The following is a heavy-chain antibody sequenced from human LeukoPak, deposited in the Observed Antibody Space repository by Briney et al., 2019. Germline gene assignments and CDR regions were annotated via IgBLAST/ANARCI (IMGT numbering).Heavy chain of an antibody. J-gene: IGHJ4*02. V-gene: IGHV3-23*01. Sequence: GGSLRPSCVASGFTFSNYAMSWVRQAPGKGLEWVSATTGSGGNTYYADSVKGRFTISRDNSKNTVFLQMNSLRAEDTAVYYCAKWGDYDVLTGYYVSDYWGQGTLVTVSS. CDR3: AKWGDYDVLTGYYVSDY. CDR2: TTGSGGNT. D-gene: IGHD3-9*01. CDR1: GFTFSNYA.